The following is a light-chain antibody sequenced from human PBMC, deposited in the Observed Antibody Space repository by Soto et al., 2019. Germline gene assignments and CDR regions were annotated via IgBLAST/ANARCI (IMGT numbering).Light chain of an antibody. CDR3: ASYTGSYTLV. J-gene: IGLJ3*02. CDR2: DVS. Sequence: QSALTQPASESGSPGQSITISCTGTSGDVGGYDHVSWYQHHPGKAPKYMIYDVSYRPSGVSNRFSGSKSGNTASLTISGLQAEDEADYYCASYTGSYTLVFGGGTKLTVL. CDR1: SGDVGGYDH. V-gene: IGLV2-14*03.